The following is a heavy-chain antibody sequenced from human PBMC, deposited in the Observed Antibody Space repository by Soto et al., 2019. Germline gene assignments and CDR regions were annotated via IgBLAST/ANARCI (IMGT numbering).Heavy chain of an antibody. CDR3: ARVLIAGVTTD. D-gene: IGHD5-18*01. Sequence: QVQLQQWGAGLLKTSETLSLTCAVNGGSFSRYYWSWIRQPPGKGLEWIGESNHVGNTNYNPSLKSRVTMSVDPSKNQFSLRLTSVTAADTAVYYCARVLIAGVTTDWGQGTLVIVSS. CDR1: GGSFSRYY. CDR2: SNHVGNT. J-gene: IGHJ4*02. V-gene: IGHV4-34*01.